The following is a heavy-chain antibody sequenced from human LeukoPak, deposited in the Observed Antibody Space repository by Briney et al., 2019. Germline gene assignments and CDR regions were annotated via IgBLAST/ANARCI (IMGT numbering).Heavy chain of an antibody. V-gene: IGHV4-34*01. CDR1: GGSFSGYY. D-gene: IGHD2-15*01. J-gene: IGHJ4*02. Sequence: SETLSLTCAVYGGSFSGYYWSWIRQPPGKGLEWIGEINHSGSTNYNPSLKSRVTISVDTSKNQFSLKLSSVTAADTAVYYCASLRDYCSGGSCYYFDYWGQGTLVTVSS. CDR2: INHSGST. CDR3: ASLRDYCSGGSCYYFDY.